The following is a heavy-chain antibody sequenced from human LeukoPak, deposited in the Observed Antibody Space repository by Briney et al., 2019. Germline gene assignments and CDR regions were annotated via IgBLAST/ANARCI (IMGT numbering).Heavy chain of an antibody. D-gene: IGHD5-18*01. V-gene: IGHV4-34*01. Sequence: PSETLSLTCAVYGGSFSGYYWSWIRQPPGKGLEWIGEINHSGSTNYNPSLKSRVTISVDTSKNQFSLKLSSVTAADTAVYYCARGSLGYSYCPDYWGQGTLVTVSS. J-gene: IGHJ4*02. CDR2: INHSGST. CDR1: GGSFSGYY. CDR3: ARGSLGYSYCPDY.